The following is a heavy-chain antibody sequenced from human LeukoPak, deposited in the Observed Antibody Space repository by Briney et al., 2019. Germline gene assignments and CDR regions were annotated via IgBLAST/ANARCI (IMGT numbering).Heavy chain of an antibody. Sequence: GGSLRLSCAASGFTFSSYEMNWVRQAPGKGLEWVSYISSSGSTIYYADSVKGRFTISRDNAKNSLYLQMNSLRAEDTAVYYCARVGRYSGSQDYWGQGTLVSLSS. CDR2: ISSSGSTI. D-gene: IGHD1-26*01. J-gene: IGHJ4*02. CDR3: ARVGRYSGSQDY. V-gene: IGHV3-48*03. CDR1: GFTFSSYE.